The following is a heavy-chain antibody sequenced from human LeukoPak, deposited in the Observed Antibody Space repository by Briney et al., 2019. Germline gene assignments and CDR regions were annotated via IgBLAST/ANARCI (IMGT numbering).Heavy chain of an antibody. Sequence: PSETLSLTCTVSGDSIGSNYWSWIRQPPGKGLEWIGYIYYGGITNYNPSLKSRVTISLDTSKNQSSLRLTSVTAADTAIYYCARPSPEYYYGMDVWGQGTTVTVSS. CDR1: GDSIGSNY. J-gene: IGHJ6*02. V-gene: IGHV4-59*01. CDR2: IYYGGIT. D-gene: IGHD1-14*01. CDR3: ARPSPEYYYGMDV.